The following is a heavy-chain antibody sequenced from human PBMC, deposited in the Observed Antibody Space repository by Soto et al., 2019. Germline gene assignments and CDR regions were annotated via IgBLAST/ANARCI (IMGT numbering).Heavy chain of an antibody. Sequence: SETLSLTCTVSGGSISSSSYYWGWIRQPPGKGLEWIGSIYYSGSTYYNPSLKSRVTISVDTSKNQFSLKLSSVTAADTAVYYCATDLVPMVRGVIQPSHYYYGMDVWGQGTTVTVSS. CDR3: ATDLVPMVRGVIQPSHYYYGMDV. CDR1: GGSISSSSYY. D-gene: IGHD3-10*01. V-gene: IGHV4-39*01. CDR2: IYYSGST. J-gene: IGHJ6*02.